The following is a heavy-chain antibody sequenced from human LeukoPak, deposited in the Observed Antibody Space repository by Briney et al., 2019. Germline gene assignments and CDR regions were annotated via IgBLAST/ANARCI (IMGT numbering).Heavy chain of an antibody. CDR1: GYTFTSYG. CDR2: ISAYNGNT. CDR3: ARDMKGGSTSCYHFDY. Sequence: GASVTVSCKASGYTFTSYGISWVRQAPGQGLEWMGWISAYNGNTNYAQKLQGRVTMTTDTSTSTAYMELRSLRSDDTAVYYCARDMKGGSTSCYHFDYWGQGTLVTVSS. J-gene: IGHJ4*02. D-gene: IGHD2-2*01. V-gene: IGHV1-18*01.